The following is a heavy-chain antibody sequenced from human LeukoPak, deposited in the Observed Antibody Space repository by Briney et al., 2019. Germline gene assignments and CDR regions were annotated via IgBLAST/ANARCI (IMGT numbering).Heavy chain of an antibody. CDR2: ISGSGGST. CDR3: AKGSVAYDILTGYYSNDY. J-gene: IGHJ4*02. CDR1: GCTFSSYA. V-gene: IGHV3-23*01. D-gene: IGHD3-9*01. Sequence: GGSLRLSCAASGCTFSSYAMSWVRQAPGKGLEWVSAISGSGGSTYYADSVKGRFTISKDNSKNTLYLQMNSLRAEDTAVYYCAKGSVAYDILTGYYSNDYWGQGTLVTVSS.